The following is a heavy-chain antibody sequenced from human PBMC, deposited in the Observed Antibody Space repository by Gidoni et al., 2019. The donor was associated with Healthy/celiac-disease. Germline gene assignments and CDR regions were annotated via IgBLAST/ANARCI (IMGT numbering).Heavy chain of an antibody. J-gene: IGHJ3*02. CDR2: ISSSSSYT. Sequence: QVQLVESGGGLVKPGGSLRLTCAASGFTFSDYYMSWIRQAPGKGLEGVSYISSSSSYTNYADSVKGRVTISRDNAKNSLYLQMNSLRAEDTAVYYCARDLGRSGHWGAFDIWGQGTMVTVSS. D-gene: IGHD7-27*01. V-gene: IGHV3-11*06. CDR1: GFTFSDYY. CDR3: ARDLGRSGHWGAFDI.